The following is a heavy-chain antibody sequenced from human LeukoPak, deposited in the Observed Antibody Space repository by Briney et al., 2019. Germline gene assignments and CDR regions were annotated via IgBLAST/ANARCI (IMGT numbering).Heavy chain of an antibody. J-gene: IGHJ4*02. CDR3: ARARGDGYNWRY. Sequence: SVKVSCKASGGTFSSYAISWVRQAPGQGLEWMGGIIPIFGTTNYAQKFQGRVTITADKSTSTAYMELSRPRSEDTAVYYCARARGDGYNWRYWGQGTLVTVSS. V-gene: IGHV1-69*06. D-gene: IGHD5-24*01. CDR1: GGTFSSYA. CDR2: IIPIFGTT.